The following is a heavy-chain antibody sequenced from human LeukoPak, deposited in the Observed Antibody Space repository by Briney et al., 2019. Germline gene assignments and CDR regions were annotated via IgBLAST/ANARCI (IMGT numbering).Heavy chain of an antibody. CDR2: IYYSGST. CDR1: SGSISSGDYY. CDR3: AREFLRVNAFDI. D-gene: IGHD4-17*01. J-gene: IGHJ3*02. V-gene: IGHV4-30-4*08. Sequence: SQTLSLTCTVSSGSISSGDYYWSWIRQPPGKGLEWIGYIYYSGSTYYNPSLKSRVTISVDTSKTQFSLKLSSVIAADTAVYFCAREFLRVNAFDIWGQGTMVTVSS.